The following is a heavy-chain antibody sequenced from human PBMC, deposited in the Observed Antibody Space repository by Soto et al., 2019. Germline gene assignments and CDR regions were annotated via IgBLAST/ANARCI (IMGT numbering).Heavy chain of an antibody. CDR1: GGSISSYY. D-gene: IGHD3-3*01. CDR3: ARYLRGYDFWSGHGAFDI. Sequence: SETLSLTCTVSGGSISSYYWSWIRQPPGKGLEWIGYIYYSGSNNYNPTLKSRVTISVYTSKNQYSLKLSSVTAADTAVYYCARYLRGYDFWSGHGAFDIWGQGTMVTVSS. J-gene: IGHJ3*02. V-gene: IGHV4-59*01. CDR2: IYYSGSN.